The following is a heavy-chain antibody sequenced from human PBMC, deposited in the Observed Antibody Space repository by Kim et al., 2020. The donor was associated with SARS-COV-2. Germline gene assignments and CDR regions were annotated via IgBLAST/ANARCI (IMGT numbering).Heavy chain of an antibody. CDR2: ISGSGGST. CDR1: GFTFSSYA. V-gene: IGHV3-23*01. Sequence: GGSLRLSCAASGFTFSSYAMSWVRQAPGKGLEWVSAISGSGGSTYYADSVKGRFTISRDNSKNTLYLQMNSLRAEDTAVYYCAKDLGSSGWYGGFGSFDIWGQGTMVTVSS. J-gene: IGHJ3*02. D-gene: IGHD6-19*01. CDR3: AKDLGSSGWYGGFGSFDI.